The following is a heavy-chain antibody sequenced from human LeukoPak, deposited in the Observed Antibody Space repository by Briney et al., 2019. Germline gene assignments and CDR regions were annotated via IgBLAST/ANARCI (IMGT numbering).Heavy chain of an antibody. CDR3: ASRSGSYAPKFDY. CDR1: GGSFSGYY. D-gene: IGHD1-26*01. CDR2: INHSRST. Sequence: SETLSLTCAVYGGSFSGYYWSWIRQPPGKGLEWIGEINHSRSTYYNPSLKSRVTISVDTSKNQFSLKLSSVTAADTAVYYCASRSGSYAPKFDYWGQGTLVTVSS. V-gene: IGHV4-34*01. J-gene: IGHJ4*02.